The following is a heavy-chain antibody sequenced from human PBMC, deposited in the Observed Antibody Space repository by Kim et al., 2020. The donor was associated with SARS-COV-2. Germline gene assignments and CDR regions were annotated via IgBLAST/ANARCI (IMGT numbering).Heavy chain of an antibody. J-gene: IGHJ3*02. CDR3: NRIPATPFAFWDALD. Sequence: GGSLRLSCAASGFTFSGSALHWVRQASGKGLEWVGRIRSKANSYATGYAASVKGRFTISRDDSKHTAYLEMRGLKTEATALYYCNRIPATPFAFWDALD. D-gene: IGHD2-21*01. CDR2: IRSKANSYAT. CDR1: GFTFSGSA. V-gene: IGHV3-73*01.